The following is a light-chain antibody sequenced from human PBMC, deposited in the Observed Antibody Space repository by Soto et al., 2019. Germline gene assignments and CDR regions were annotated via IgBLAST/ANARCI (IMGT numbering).Light chain of an antibody. CDR1: QSINNF. CDR3: QQSYSTPHT. V-gene: IGKV1-39*01. Sequence: IQMTQSPSSLSASVGDRVTITCRASQSINNFLNWYQQRPGEVPKLLIYGASSLQSVVASRFSGSGYGTDFTLTISSLQPEDFATYYCQQSYSTPHTFGGGTKVEIK. CDR2: GAS. J-gene: IGKJ4*01.